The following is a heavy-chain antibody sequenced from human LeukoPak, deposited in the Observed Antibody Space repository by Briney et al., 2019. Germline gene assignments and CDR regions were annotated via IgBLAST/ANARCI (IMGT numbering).Heavy chain of an antibody. D-gene: IGHD3-10*01. J-gene: IGHJ5*02. CDR2: IRYDGSNK. CDR3: AKDGGDPTMVQRGLSWFDP. Sequence: GGSLRLSCAASGFTFSSYGMHWVRQAPGKGLEWVAFIRYDGSNKYYADSVKGRFTISRDNSKNTLYLQMNSLRAEDTAVYYCAKDGGDPTMVQRGLSWFDPWGQGTLDTVSS. V-gene: IGHV3-30*02. CDR1: GFTFSSYG.